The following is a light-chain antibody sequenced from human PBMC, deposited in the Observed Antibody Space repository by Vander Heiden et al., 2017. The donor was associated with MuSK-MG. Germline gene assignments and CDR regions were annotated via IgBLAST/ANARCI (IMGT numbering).Light chain of an antibody. J-gene: IGLJ2*01. CDR3: QVWDSSSDHPV. CDR1: NIGGKG. V-gene: IGLV3-21*04. CDR2: YDS. Sequence: SSLLPHPPSVSAAPGKTARITCGGNNIGGKGVHWYQQKPGQAPVLVIYYDSDRPSGIPERFSGSNSGNTATLTISRVEAGDEADYYCQVWDSSSDHPVFGGGTKLTVL.